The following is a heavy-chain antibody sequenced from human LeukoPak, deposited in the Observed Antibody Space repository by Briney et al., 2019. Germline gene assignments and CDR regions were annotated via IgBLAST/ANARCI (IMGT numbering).Heavy chain of an antibody. CDR1: GYTFTSYY. CDR2: INPSGGST. Sequence: ASVKVSCKASGYTFTSYYMHWVRQAPGQGLEWMGIINPSGGSTSYAQKLQGRVTMTTDTSTSTAYMELRSLRSDDTAVYYCARGVTTIDYWGQGTLVTVSS. CDR3: ARGVTTIDY. J-gene: IGHJ4*02. D-gene: IGHD4-17*01. V-gene: IGHV1-46*01.